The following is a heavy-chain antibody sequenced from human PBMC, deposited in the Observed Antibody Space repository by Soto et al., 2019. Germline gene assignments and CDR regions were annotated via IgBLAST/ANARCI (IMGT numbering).Heavy chain of an antibody. CDR2: VKPYRGGI. D-gene: IGHD2-8*02. Sequence: QRQLVQSGSEVKKPGASVKVTCTASGYIFTGYDLNWVRQAPGQGLEWLGRVKPYRGGINYAQKFQGRVTMTRGTSSSSSSMELKSLRSDDAAVYYCASGKMSGDNDDWWGNYYGMDVGGQGTTVTVSS. CDR1: GYIFTGYD. CDR3: ASGKMSGDNDDWWGNYYGMDV. J-gene: IGHJ6*02. V-gene: IGHV1-2*06.